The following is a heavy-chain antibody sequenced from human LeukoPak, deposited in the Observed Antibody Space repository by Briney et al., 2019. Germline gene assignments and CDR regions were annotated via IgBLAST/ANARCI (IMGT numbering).Heavy chain of an antibody. V-gene: IGHV1-18*01. J-gene: IGHJ6*03. D-gene: IGHD3-10*01. CDR3: ARDGVLWFGELLYYYYYMDV. CDR2: ISAYNGNT. Sequence: ASVTVSCKASGYTFTSYGISWVRQAPGQGLEWMGWISAYNGNTNYAQKLQGRVTMTTDTSTSTAYMELRSLRSDDTDVYYCARDGVLWFGELLYYYYYMDVWGKGTTVTISS. CDR1: GYTFTSYG.